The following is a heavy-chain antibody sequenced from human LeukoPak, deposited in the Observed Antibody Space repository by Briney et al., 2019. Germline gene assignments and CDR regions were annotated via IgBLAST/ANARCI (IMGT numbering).Heavy chain of an antibody. J-gene: IGHJ5*02. D-gene: IGHD6-13*01. CDR3: ARAKGRSSWYGDWYDP. CDR2: INHSGST. CDR1: GGSFSGYY. Sequence: SETLSLTCAVYGGSFSGYYWSWIRQPPGKGLEWIGEINHSGSTNYNPSLKSRVTISVDTSKNQFSLKLSSVTAADTAVYYCARAKGRSSWYGDWYDPWGQGTLVTVSS. V-gene: IGHV4-34*01.